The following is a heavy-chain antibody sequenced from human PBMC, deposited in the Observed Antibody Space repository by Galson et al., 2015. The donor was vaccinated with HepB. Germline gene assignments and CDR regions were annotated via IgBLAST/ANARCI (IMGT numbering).Heavy chain of an antibody. CDR3: AKCRKRLIAARPPGDY. J-gene: IGHJ4*02. V-gene: IGHV3-30*18. CDR1: GFTFSSYG. D-gene: IGHD6-6*01. Sequence: SLRLSCAASGFTFSSYGMHWVRQAPGKGLEWVAVISYDGSNKYYADSVKGRFTISRDNSKNTLYLQMNSLRAEDTAVYYCAKCRKRLIAARPPGDYWGQGTLVTVSS. CDR2: ISYDGSNK.